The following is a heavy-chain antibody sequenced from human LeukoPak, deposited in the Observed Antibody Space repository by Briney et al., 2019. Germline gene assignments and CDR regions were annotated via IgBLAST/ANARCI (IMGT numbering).Heavy chain of an antibody. Sequence: GGSLRLSCAASGFSFSFYWMHWVRQAPGKGPVWVSRIKTDGSIADYADSVKGRFTISRDNSKNTLYLQMNSLRAEDTAIYYCAKDLVTGSLDYWGQGTLVTVSS. D-gene: IGHD3-10*01. CDR1: GFSFSFYW. CDR3: AKDLVTGSLDY. J-gene: IGHJ4*02. V-gene: IGHV3-74*01. CDR2: IKTDGSIA.